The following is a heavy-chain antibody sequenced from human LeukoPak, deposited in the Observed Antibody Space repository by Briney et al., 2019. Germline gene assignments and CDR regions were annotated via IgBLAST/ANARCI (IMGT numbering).Heavy chain of an antibody. CDR3: ARDFTVTTTTDSLRSFDY. V-gene: IGHV1-46*01. D-gene: IGHD4-17*01. CDR1: GYTFTSYY. J-gene: IGHJ4*02. CDR2: INPSGGST. Sequence: ASVKVSCKASGYTFTSYYMHWVRQAPGQGLEWRGIINPSGGSTSYAQKFQGRVTMTRDMSTSTVYMELSSLRSEDTAVYYCARDFTVTTTTDSLRSFDYWGQGTLVTVSS.